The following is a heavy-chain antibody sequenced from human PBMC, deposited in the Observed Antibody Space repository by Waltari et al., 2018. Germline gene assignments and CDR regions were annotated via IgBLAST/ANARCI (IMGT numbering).Heavy chain of an antibody. V-gene: IGHV4-38-2*01. Sequence: QVQLQESGPGLVKPSETLSLTCAVPGYSISSGYYWGWIRQPPGKGLEWIGSIYHSGSTYYNPSLKSRVTISVDTSKNQFSLKLSSVTAADTAVYYCARQTLGGGVGYWGQGTLVTVSS. J-gene: IGHJ4*02. CDR1: GYSISSGYY. CDR3: ARQTLGGGVGY. D-gene: IGHD2-15*01. CDR2: IYHSGST.